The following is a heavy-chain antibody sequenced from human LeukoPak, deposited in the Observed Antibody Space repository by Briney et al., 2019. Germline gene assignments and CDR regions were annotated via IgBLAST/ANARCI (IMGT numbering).Heavy chain of an antibody. CDR3: AGDYTSRSYRFDY. V-gene: IGHV4-59*12. D-gene: IGHD3-10*01. CDR1: GGSLSSYS. CDR2: IYYSGRT. J-gene: IGHJ4*02. Sequence: SETLSLTCTFAGGSLSSYSWSWVRQPPGRGLEWIGYIYYSGRTTYNPSLKSRLTISLDTSKNQFSLNLRSATAADTAVYYCAGDYTSRSYRFDYWGQGILVTISS.